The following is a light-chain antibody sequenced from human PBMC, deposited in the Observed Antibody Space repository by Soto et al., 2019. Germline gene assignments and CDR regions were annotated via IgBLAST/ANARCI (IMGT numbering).Light chain of an antibody. CDR1: SSDVASYNY. Sequence: QSVLTQPASVSGSPGQSITISCTGTSSDVASYNYVSWYQHHPGKAPKVMIYEVSSRPSGVSNRFSGSKSGNTASLTISGLQAEDEADYYCSSYTTSNTVVFGGGTKLTVL. CDR3: SSYTTSNTVV. J-gene: IGLJ2*01. V-gene: IGLV2-14*01. CDR2: EVS.